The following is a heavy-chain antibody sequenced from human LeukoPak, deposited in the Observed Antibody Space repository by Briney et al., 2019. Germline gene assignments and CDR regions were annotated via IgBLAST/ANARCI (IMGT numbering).Heavy chain of an antibody. CDR3: ARTIVVVPAAILRYGMDV. D-gene: IGHD2-2*02. V-gene: IGHV3-33*01. CDR2: IWYDGSIK. J-gene: IGHJ6*02. Sequence: GGSLRLSCAASGFTFSSYGMHWVRQAPGKGLEWVAVIWYDGSIKYYADSVKGRFTISRDNSKTTLYLQMNSLRAEDTAVYYCARTIVVVPAAILRYGMDVWGQGTTVTVSS. CDR1: GFTFSSYG.